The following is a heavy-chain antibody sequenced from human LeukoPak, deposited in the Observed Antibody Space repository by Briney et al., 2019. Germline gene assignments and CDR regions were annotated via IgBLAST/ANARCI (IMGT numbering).Heavy chain of an antibody. CDR2: IKSNRDGGTT. D-gene: IGHD2-8*01. Sequence: GGSLRLSREISGYTFSNAYLNWVRQAPGKGLEWVGRIKSNRDGGTTDYAAPVKGRFTISRDDSKHTVYLQMHNMKTEDTAVYYCTTGRKGCTYDWGQGTLVTGSS. J-gene: IGHJ4*02. CDR3: TTGRKGCTYD. CDR1: GYTFSNAY. V-gene: IGHV3-15*01.